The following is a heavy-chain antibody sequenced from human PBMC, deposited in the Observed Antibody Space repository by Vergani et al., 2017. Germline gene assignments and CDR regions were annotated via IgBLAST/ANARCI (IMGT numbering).Heavy chain of an antibody. CDR1: SFSLLTSEMC. Sequence: QVTLRESGPALVKPTQTLTLTCTFSSFSLLTSEMCVSWIRQPPGKALEWLALIDWNDNKYFNTSLKTRLTISKDASKNQVVLTMTNMDPVDTATYYCARIRRRGRSGYDIFDFWGQGILVTVAS. D-gene: IGHD5-12*01. J-gene: IGHJ4*02. CDR2: IDWNDNK. CDR3: ARIRRRGRSGYDIFDF. V-gene: IGHV2-70*01.